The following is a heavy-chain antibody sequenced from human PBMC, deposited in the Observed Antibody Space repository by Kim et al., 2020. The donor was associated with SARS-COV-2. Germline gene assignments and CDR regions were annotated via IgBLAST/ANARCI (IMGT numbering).Heavy chain of an antibody. Sequence: SETLSLTCAVSGGSISSGGYSWSWIRQPPGKGLEWIGYIYHSGSTYYNPSLKSRVTISVDRSKNQFSLKLSSVTAADTAVYYCARAIAARYPIYYYYYGMDVWGQGTTVTVSS. J-gene: IGHJ6*02. CDR3: ARAIAARYPIYYYYYGMDV. V-gene: IGHV4-30-2*01. CDR1: GGSISSGGYS. D-gene: IGHD6-6*01. CDR2: IYHSGST.